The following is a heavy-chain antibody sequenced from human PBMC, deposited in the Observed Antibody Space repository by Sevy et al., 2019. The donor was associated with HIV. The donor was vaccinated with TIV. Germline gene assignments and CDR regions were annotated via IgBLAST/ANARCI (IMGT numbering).Heavy chain of an antibody. Sequence: GVSLRLSCAASGFTFSSYAMSWVRQAPGKGLEWVSAISGSGGSTYYADSVKGRFTISRDNSKNTLYLQMNSLRAEDTAVYYGAKEARYYGSGSYYKRYFDYWGQGTLVTVSS. J-gene: IGHJ4*02. D-gene: IGHD3-10*01. CDR3: AKEARYYGSGSYYKRYFDY. CDR2: ISGSGGST. CDR1: GFTFSSYA. V-gene: IGHV3-23*01.